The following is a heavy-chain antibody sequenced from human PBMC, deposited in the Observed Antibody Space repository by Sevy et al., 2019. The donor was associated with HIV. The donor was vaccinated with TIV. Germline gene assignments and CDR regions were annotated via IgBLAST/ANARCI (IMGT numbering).Heavy chain of an antibody. CDR2: MWYDGNNK. CDR3: ARGPSLIVAGAAGYLDY. D-gene: IGHD2-21*01. J-gene: IGHJ4*02. Sequence: GGSLRLSCTASGFILSNFGIHWVRQAPGKGLQWVALMWYDGNNKYYAHSVKGRFTISRDSSKNTVYLQMNNLRAEDTAMYYCARGPSLIVAGAAGYLDYWGQGTLVTVSS. V-gene: IGHV3-33*01. CDR1: GFILSNFG.